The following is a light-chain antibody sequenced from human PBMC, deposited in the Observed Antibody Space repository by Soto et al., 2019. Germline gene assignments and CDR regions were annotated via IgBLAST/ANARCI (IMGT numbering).Light chain of an antibody. V-gene: IGLV1-40*01. Sequence: QSVLTQPPSVSGAPGQRVTISCTGTSSNIGAGYDVHWYQHLPGTAPKLLIYGNTIRPSGVPDRFSGSKSGTSASLAITGLQAEDEADYYCQSYDRHLSGYVFGTGTKVTVL. CDR3: QSYDRHLSGYV. J-gene: IGLJ1*01. CDR2: GNT. CDR1: SSNIGAGYD.